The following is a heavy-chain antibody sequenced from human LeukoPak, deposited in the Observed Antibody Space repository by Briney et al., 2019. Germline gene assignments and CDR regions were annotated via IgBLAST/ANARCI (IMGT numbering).Heavy chain of an antibody. Sequence: ASVKVSCKASGYTFTGYYMHWVRQAPGQGLEWMGWINPNSGGTNYAQKFQGRVTMTRDTSISTAYMELSRLRSDDTAVYYCAGVRNWNYGREDFDYWGQGTLVTVSS. CDR1: GYTFTGYY. CDR2: INPNSGGT. CDR3: AGVRNWNYGREDFDY. V-gene: IGHV1-2*02. D-gene: IGHD1-7*01. J-gene: IGHJ4*02.